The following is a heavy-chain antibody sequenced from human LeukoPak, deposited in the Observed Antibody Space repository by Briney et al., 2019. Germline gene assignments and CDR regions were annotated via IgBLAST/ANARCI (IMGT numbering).Heavy chain of an antibody. Sequence: ASVKVSCKASGYTFTSYYMHWVRQAPGQGLEWMGWINTYTGNPTYAQGFTGRFVFSLDTSVSTAYLQISSLKAEDTAVYYCARWDYDSSGYALYYFDYWGQGTLVTVSS. CDR1: GYTFTSYY. D-gene: IGHD3-22*01. J-gene: IGHJ4*02. V-gene: IGHV7-4-1*02. CDR3: ARWDYDSSGYALYYFDY. CDR2: INTYTGNP.